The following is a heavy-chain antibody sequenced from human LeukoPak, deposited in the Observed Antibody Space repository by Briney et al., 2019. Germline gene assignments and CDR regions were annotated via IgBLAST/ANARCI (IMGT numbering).Heavy chain of an antibody. Sequence: SQTMSLTCAVSGYSISSGYYWGWMRQPPGKGLEWIGSTYHSGSTSYNPSLTSRVTISVDTSKKQFSLKLSSVTAADTAVYYCARWGPERHLDYWGQGTLVTVSS. D-gene: IGHD1-1*01. V-gene: IGHV4-38-2*01. CDR1: GYSISSGYY. J-gene: IGHJ4*02. CDR3: ARWGPERHLDY. CDR2: TYHSGST.